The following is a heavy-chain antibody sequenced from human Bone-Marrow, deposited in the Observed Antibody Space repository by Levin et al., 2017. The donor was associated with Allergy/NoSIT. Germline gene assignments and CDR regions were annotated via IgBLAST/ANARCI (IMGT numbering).Heavy chain of an antibody. CDR3: ARDLGPDTDY. Sequence: GESLKISCAASGFTLNNYWMSWFRQAPGKGLEWVANIRQDGGEKYYVDSVKGRFTISRDNAKNSLYLQMNSLRAEDTAVFYCARDLGPDTDYWGQGTVVTVSS. D-gene: IGHD3-10*01. V-gene: IGHV3-7*01. J-gene: IGHJ4*02. CDR2: IRQDGGEK. CDR1: GFTLNNYW.